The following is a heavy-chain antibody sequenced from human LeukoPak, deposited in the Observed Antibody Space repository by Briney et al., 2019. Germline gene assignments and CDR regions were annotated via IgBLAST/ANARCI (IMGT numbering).Heavy chain of an antibody. V-gene: IGHV1-2*02. CDR2: INPNSGGT. CDR1: GYTFTGYY. Sequence: ASVKVSCKASGYTFTGYYMHWVRQAPGQGLEWMGWINPNSGGTNYARKFQGRVTMTGDTSISTAYMELSRLRSDDTAVYYCARDGRPSGDIVVVVAATGGFDYWGQGTLVTVSS. D-gene: IGHD2-15*01. CDR3: ARDGRPSGDIVVVVAATGGFDY. J-gene: IGHJ4*02.